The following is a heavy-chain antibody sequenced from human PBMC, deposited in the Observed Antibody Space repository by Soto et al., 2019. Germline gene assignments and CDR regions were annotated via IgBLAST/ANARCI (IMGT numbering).Heavy chain of an antibody. Sequence: QVQLVASGGGVVQPGRSLRLSCAASGFTFSNYGMHWVRQAPGKGLEWVAVIWYDGSNKYYADSVKGRFTISRDTSKNTLYLQMNSLRAEDTAVYYCARDDIPGRAVAIYGMDVWGQGTTVTVSS. J-gene: IGHJ6*02. V-gene: IGHV3-33*01. CDR2: IWYDGSNK. D-gene: IGHD6-19*01. CDR3: ARDDIPGRAVAIYGMDV. CDR1: GFTFSNYG.